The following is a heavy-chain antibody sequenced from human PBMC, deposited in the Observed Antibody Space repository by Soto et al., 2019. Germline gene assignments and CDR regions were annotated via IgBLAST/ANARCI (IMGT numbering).Heavy chain of an antibody. CDR1: GGTFSSYA. CDR3: AIRYYDFWSGYSNYYYYYYGMDV. D-gene: IGHD3-3*01. V-gene: IGHV1-69*13. J-gene: IGHJ6*02. Sequence: SVKVSCKASGGTFSSYAISWVRQAPGQGLEWMGGIIPIFGTANYAQKFQGRVTITADESTSTAYMELSSLRSEDTAVYYCAIRYYDFWSGYSNYYYYYYGMDVWGQGTTVTAP. CDR2: IIPIFGTA.